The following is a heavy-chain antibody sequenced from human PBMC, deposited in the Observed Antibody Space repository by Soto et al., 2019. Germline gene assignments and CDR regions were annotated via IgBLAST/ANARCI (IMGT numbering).Heavy chain of an antibody. CDR1: GGSISSSSYY. CDR3: ARRGAYYDFWSGYYGMDV. J-gene: IGHJ6*02. Sequence: SETLSLTCTVSGGSISSSSYYWGWIRQPPGKGLEWIGSIYYSGSTYYNPSLKSRVTISVDTSKNQFSLKLSSVTAADTAVYYCARRGAYYDFWSGYYGMDVWGQGTPVTVS. CDR2: IYYSGST. V-gene: IGHV4-39*01. D-gene: IGHD3-3*01.